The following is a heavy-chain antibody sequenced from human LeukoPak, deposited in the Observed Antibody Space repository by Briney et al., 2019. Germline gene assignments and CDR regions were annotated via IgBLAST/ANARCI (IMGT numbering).Heavy chain of an antibody. D-gene: IGHD3/OR15-3a*01. CDR3: ARRGGWTAWNFDY. V-gene: IGHV4-34*01. Sequence: PSETLSLTCAVNGGAFSGYYWSWIRQSPEQGLVWIGEINYSGTTISNPSLESRVSMSMDLTRKRFSLELTSVTAADTAVYYCARRGGWTAWNFDYWAQGSLVSVSS. CDR1: GGAFSGYY. J-gene: IGHJ4*02. CDR2: INYSGTT.